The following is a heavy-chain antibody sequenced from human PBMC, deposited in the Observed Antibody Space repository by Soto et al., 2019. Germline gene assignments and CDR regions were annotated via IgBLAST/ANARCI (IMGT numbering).Heavy chain of an antibody. CDR2: IIAWGQTI. D-gene: IGHD3-22*01. CDR3: VPRLNPRVPDH. CDR1: GFVLRTYD. Sequence: LRLSCEVSGFVLRTYDASWVRQAPGKGLEWLAVIIAWGQTIYSAESARGRFTISRDDAKNTLHLQIDSLTVEDTAVYYCVPRLNPRVPDHWGQGTLVTAPQ. J-gene: IGHJ4*02. V-gene: IGHV3-23*01.